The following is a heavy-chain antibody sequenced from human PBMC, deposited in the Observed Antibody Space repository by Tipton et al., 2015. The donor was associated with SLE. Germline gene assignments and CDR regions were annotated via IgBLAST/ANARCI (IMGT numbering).Heavy chain of an antibody. J-gene: IGHJ5*02. V-gene: IGHV4-31*03. CDR1: GAAISSGGYY. Sequence: TLSLTCTVSGAAISSGGYYWTWIRQQPGKGLEWIGYIYYSGTTYYNPSLKSRLTVSVDTSKNQFSLTLSAVTAADTAVYFCARSIAIFGVGDAVDPWGQGTLVTVSS. D-gene: IGHD3-3*01. CDR3: ARSIAIFGVGDAVDP. CDR2: IYYSGTT.